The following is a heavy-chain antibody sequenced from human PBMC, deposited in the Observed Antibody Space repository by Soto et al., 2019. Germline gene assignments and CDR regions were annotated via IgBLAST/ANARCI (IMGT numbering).Heavy chain of an antibody. CDR2: IIPIFGTA. D-gene: IGHD5-18*01. CDR3: ARGDEPARYSYGWDYAFDI. V-gene: IGHV1-69*01. J-gene: IGHJ3*02. Sequence: SVKVSCNAAGGSFISYAIIWGRQAPGQGLEWMGGIIPIFGTANYAQKFQGRVTITADESTSTAYMELSSLRSEDTAVYYCARGDEPARYSYGWDYAFDIWGQGTMVTVSS. CDR1: GGSFISYA.